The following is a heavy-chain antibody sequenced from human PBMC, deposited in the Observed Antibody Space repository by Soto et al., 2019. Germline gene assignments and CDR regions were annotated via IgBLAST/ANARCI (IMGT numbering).Heavy chain of an antibody. J-gene: IGHJ4*02. Sequence: QFQLVQSGADVKKPWASVKVSCKASGYTFTSYGISWVRQAPGQGLEGMGWISAYNGNRNDAQKLQGRVTMTTDTSTSTAYMEVRSLRSDDTAVYYCARDPGTRSDYWGQGTLVTVSS. CDR2: ISAYNGNR. V-gene: IGHV1-18*01. D-gene: IGHD3-10*01. CDR1: GYTFTSYG. CDR3: ARDPGTRSDY.